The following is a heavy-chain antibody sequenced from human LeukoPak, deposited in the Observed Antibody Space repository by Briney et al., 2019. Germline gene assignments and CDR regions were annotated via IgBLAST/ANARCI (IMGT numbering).Heavy chain of an antibody. J-gene: IGHJ6*02. CDR3: ARPMVRGADGMDV. CDR2: IYYRGST. V-gene: IGHV4-59*05. CDR1: GGSISRYY. Sequence: SETLSLTCTVSGGSISRYYWSWIRQPAGKGLEWIGSIYYRGSTYYNPSLKSRVTIFVDTSKNQFSLKLSSVTAADTAVYYCARPMVRGADGMDVWGQGTTVTVSS. D-gene: IGHD3-10*01.